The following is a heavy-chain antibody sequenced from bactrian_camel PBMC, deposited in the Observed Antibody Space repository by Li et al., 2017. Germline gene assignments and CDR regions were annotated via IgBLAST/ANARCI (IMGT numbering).Heavy chain of an antibody. CDR3: AASGGQLGRWCYEFPVNWVSWLYN. CDR2: IDSDGST. J-gene: IGHJ4*01. Sequence: VESGGGSVQVGGSLRLSCKMSGATYMRWCMGWFRQAPGKEREGVAAIDSDGSTSYADSVKGRFTISKDNAKNTLYLQMNNLKPEDTAMYYCAASGGQLGRWCYEFPVNWVSWLYNWGQGTQVTVS. V-gene: IGHV3S55*01. CDR1: GATYMRWC. D-gene: IGHD3*01.